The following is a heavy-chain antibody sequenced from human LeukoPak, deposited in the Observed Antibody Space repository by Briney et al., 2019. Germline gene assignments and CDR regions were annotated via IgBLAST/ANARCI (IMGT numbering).Heavy chain of an antibody. V-gene: IGHV4-59*01. J-gene: IGHJ3*02. CDR3: ARGDPHDYVWGSYRWDAFDI. Sequence: ETLSLTCTVSGGSISSYYWSWIRQPPGKGLEWIGYIYYSGSTIYNPSLKSRVTISVDTSKNQFSLKLSSVTAADTAVYYCARGDPHDYVWGSYRWDAFDIWGQGTMVTLSS. CDR2: IYYSGST. CDR1: GGSISSYY. D-gene: IGHD3-16*02.